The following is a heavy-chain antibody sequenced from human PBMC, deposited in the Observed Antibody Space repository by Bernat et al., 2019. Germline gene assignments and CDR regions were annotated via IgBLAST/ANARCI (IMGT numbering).Heavy chain of an antibody. D-gene: IGHD2-15*01. CDR1: GYTFTSYG. J-gene: IGHJ4*01. V-gene: IGHV1-18*01. CDR2: ISAYNGNT. Sequence: QVQLVQSGAEVKKPGASVKVSCKASGYTFTSYGISWVRQAPGQGLEWMGWISAYNGNTNYAQKLQGRVTMTTDTSTSTAYMELRSLRSDDTAVYYCARDETDIVVVVAATYFDYWGHGTLVTVSS. CDR3: ARDETDIVVVVAATYFDY.